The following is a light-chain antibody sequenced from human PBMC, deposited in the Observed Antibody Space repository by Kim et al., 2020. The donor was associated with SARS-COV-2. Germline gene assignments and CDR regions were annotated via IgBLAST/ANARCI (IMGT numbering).Light chain of an antibody. CDR1: QVISSS. CDR3: QQLKTYPLT. V-gene: IGKV1-9*01. J-gene: IGKJ3*01. Sequence: ASVGDRVTITCRASQVISSSLAWYQQKPGKAPKLLIYAASTLQSGVPSRFRGSGSGTEFTLTISSLQPEDFAVYYCQQLKTYPLTFGPGTKVDIK. CDR2: AAS.